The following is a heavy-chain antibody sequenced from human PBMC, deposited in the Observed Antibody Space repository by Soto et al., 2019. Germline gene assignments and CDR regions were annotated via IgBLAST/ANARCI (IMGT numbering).Heavy chain of an antibody. Sequence: RGSLRLSCAASGFTFSNAWMSWVRQAPGKGLEWVGRIKSKTDGGTTDYAAPVKGRFTISRDDSKNTLYLQMNSLKTEDTAVYYCTTEITFTGGSGWPRGDYWGQEPRVTV. J-gene: IGHJ4*02. V-gene: IGHV3-15*01. CDR2: IKSKTDGGTT. CDR1: GFTFSNAW. CDR3: TTEITFTGGSGWPRGDY. D-gene: IGHD6-19*01.